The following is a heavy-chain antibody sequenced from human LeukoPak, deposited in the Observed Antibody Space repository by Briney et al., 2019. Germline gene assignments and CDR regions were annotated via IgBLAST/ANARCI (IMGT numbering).Heavy chain of an antibody. V-gene: IGHV3-7*01. Sequence: PGGSLRLSCAASGFTFTNYWVGWVRQAPGKGLELVANIKQDRSEKYYVDSVKGRFTISRDNAKNSLYLQMNSLRAEDTAVYYCARDKDLVPYWGQGTLVTVSS. D-gene: IGHD2-15*01. J-gene: IGHJ4*02. CDR3: ARDKDLVPY. CDR2: IKQDRSEK. CDR1: GFTFTNYW.